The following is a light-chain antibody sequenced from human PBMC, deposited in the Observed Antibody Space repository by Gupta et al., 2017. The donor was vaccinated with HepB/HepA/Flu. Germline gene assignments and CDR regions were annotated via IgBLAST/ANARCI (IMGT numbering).Light chain of an antibody. CDR2: SNS. CDR1: SSNIGAGYD. Sequence: QSVLTQPPSLSGAPGQRVTIPCTGSSSNIGAGYDVHWYQQLPGTAPKLLIYSNSNRPSGVPDRFSGSKSGTSASLAITGLQAEDEADYYCQSYDSSRSGGVFGGGTKLTVL. J-gene: IGLJ3*02. CDR3: QSYDSSRSGGV. V-gene: IGLV1-40*01.